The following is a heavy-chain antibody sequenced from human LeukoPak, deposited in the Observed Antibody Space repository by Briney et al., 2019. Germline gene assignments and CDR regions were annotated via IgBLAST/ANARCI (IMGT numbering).Heavy chain of an antibody. V-gene: IGHV1-2*02. CDR2: INPSGGST. CDR1: GYIFTSYY. J-gene: IGHJ4*02. Sequence: ASVKVSCKASGYIFTSYYMHWVRQAPGQGLEWMGVINPSGGSTNYPQKFQGRVTMTRDTSISTAYMELSRLLSGDTAVYYCARGKTMVYCGGDCYHFDNWGQGTLVTVSS. CDR3: ARGKTMVYCGGDCYHFDN. D-gene: IGHD2-21*02.